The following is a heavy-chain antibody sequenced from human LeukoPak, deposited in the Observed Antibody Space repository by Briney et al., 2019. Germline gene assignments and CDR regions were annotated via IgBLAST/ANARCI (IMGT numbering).Heavy chain of an antibody. J-gene: IGHJ4*02. CDR1: GFTFSSYG. D-gene: IGHD5-18*01. CDR2: VTSSSTYV. Sequence: GGSLRLSCAASGFTFSSYGMSWVRQAPGKGLEWVSSVTSSSTYVYYGDSVKGRFTISRDNAKNSLHLQMNSLRGEDTAVYYCARAPDTAMVAFDYWGQGTLVTVSS. CDR3: ARAPDTAMVAFDY. V-gene: IGHV3-21*01.